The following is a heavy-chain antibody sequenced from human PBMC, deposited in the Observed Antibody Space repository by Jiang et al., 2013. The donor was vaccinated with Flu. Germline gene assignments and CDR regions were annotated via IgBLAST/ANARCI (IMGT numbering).Heavy chain of an antibody. Sequence: VKPTQTLTLTCTFSGLSLRTSGVGVGWIRQPPGKALEWLALIYWNDDKRYSPSLKSRLTITKDTSKNQVVLTMTNMDPVDTATYHCAHSGDYYDGRDVTPFDYWGQGTLVTVSS. CDR3: AHSGDYYDGRDVTPFDY. D-gene: IGHD3-22*01. J-gene: IGHJ4*02. V-gene: IGHV2-5*01. CDR2: IYWNDDK. CDR1: GLSLRTSGVG.